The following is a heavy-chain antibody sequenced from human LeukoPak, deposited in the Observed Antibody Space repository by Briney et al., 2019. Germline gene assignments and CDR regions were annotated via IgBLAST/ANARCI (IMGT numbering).Heavy chain of an antibody. CDR1: GFTFRNYG. CDR3: AKVGYVEDTAKVGHYFDY. D-gene: IGHD5-18*01. V-gene: IGHV3-30*18. J-gene: IGHJ4*02. Sequence: GGSLRLSCATSGFTFRNYGVHWVRQAPGKGLEWVAVISNDGRNKYYADSVKGRFTISRDNSKNTLYLQMNSLRPEDTAVYYCAKVGYVEDTAKVGHYFDYWGQGALVTVSS. CDR2: ISNDGRNK.